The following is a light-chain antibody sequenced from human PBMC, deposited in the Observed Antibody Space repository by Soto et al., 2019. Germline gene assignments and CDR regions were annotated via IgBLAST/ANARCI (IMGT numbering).Light chain of an antibody. CDR1: SSDACGYND. J-gene: IGLJ1*01. V-gene: IGLV2-8*01. Sequence: QSALTEPPSASGSPGQSVAISGTGSSSDACGYNDVSWYQQHPGKAPKLMIHEVNKRPSGVPDRFSGSQSGNTASLTVSGLQAQDEAAYYCSSYAVSRNVFGTGTKLTVL. CDR3: SSYAVSRNV. CDR2: EVN.